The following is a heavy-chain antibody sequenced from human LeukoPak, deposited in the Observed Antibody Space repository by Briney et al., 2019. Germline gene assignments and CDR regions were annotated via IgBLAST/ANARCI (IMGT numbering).Heavy chain of an antibody. CDR1: GGSITSGSFY. CDR3: ARDPIFYGDYDQWYFDY. V-gene: IGHV4-61*02. D-gene: IGHD4-17*01. CDR2: IYSSGIT. Sequence: SETLSLTCTVSGGSITSGSFYWAWIRQSAGKGLEWIGRIYSSGITNYNPSLKSRLTMSIDTSKSQFFLNLSSVTAAGTAVYYCARDPIFYGDYDQWYFDYWGQGTLVTVSS. J-gene: IGHJ4*02.